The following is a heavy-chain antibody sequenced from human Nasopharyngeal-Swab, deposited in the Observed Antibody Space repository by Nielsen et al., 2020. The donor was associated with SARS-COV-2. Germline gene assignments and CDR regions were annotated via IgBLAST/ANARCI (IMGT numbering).Heavy chain of an antibody. J-gene: IGHJ4*02. CDR3: ARGNGSYYLYIWDN. CDR1: GFTFTSYA. V-gene: IGHV3-30*04. Sequence: GESLKISCAASGFTFTSYAMHWVRQAPGKGLEWVAVISYDGSSSYYADSVKGRFIISRDNSKNTLYLRMNSLRAVDTAVYYCARGNGSYYLYIWDNWGQGTLVTVSS. CDR2: ISYDGSSS. D-gene: IGHD1-26*01.